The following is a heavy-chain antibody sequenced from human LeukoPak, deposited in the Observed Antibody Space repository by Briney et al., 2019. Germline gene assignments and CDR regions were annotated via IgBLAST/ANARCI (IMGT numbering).Heavy chain of an antibody. D-gene: IGHD3-22*01. V-gene: IGHV3-53*01. CDR2: IYSGGST. J-gene: IGHJ4*02. CDR3: AGGYYYDSSGYPPLRY. Sequence: GGSLRLSCVVSGFTLSSDWMSWVRQAPGKGLEWVSVIYSGGSTYYADSVKGRFTISRDNSKNTLYLQMNSLRAEDTAVYYCAGGYYYDSSGYPPLRYWGQGTLVTVSS. CDR1: GFTLSSDW.